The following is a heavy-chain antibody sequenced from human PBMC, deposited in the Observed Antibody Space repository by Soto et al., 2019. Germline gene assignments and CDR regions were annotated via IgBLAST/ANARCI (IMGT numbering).Heavy chain of an antibody. CDR2: INHSGST. CDR3: ARVGLGSGWKGYWFDP. V-gene: IGHV4-34*01. CDR1: GGSFSGYY. D-gene: IGHD6-19*01. Sequence: QVQLQQWGAGLLKPSETLSLTCAVYGGSFSGYYWSWIRQPPGKGLEWIGEINHSGSTNYNPSLKSRVTISVDTSKNQFSLKLSSVTAADTAVYYCARVGLGSGWKGYWFDPWGQGTLVTVSS. J-gene: IGHJ5*02.